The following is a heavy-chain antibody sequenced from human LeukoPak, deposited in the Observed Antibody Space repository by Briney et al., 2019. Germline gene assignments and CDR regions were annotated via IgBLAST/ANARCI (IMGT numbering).Heavy chain of an antibody. Sequence: SLRLSCAASGFTFSSYGMHWVRQAPGKGLEWVAVISYDGSNKYYADSVKGRFTISRDNSKNTLYLQMNSLRAEDTAVYYCASGYDFLVGYFDYWGQGTLVTVSS. CDR2: ISYDGSNK. V-gene: IGHV3-30*03. J-gene: IGHJ4*02. CDR1: GFTFSSYG. D-gene: IGHD5-12*01. CDR3: ASGYDFLVGYFDY.